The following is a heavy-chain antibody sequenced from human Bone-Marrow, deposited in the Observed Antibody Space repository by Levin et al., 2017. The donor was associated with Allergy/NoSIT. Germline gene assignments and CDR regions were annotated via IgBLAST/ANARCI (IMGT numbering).Heavy chain of an antibody. Sequence: SETLSLTCAVSGYSVSSAYYWAWLRQPPGKGLEWIGTIYHSGNTYYNPSLKSRVTISVDTSKNQFSLKLSSVTAADTAVYYCAREEGEFRMYYFEYWGQGTLVTVSS. CDR2: IYHSGNT. CDR1: GYSVSSAYY. CDR3: AREEGEFRMYYFEY. J-gene: IGHJ4*02. V-gene: IGHV4-38-2*02. D-gene: IGHD3-16*01.